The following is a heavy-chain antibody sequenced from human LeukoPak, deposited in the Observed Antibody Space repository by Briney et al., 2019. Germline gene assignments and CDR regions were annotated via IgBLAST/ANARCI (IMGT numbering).Heavy chain of an antibody. CDR1: GGSISSGGYY. Sequence: SETLSLTCTVSGGSISSGGYYWSWIRQHPGKGLEWIGYIYYNGSTNYNPSLKSRVTMSVDTSKNQFSLNLSSVTAADTAVYYCARGSAVVTRGLDYWGQGTLVTVSS. D-gene: IGHD4-23*01. CDR2: IYYNGST. CDR3: ARGSAVVTRGLDY. V-gene: IGHV4-61*08. J-gene: IGHJ4*02.